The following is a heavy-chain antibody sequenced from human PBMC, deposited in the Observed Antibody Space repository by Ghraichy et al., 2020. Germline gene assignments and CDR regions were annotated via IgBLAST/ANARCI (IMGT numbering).Heavy chain of an antibody. D-gene: IGHD4-17*01. Sequence: ASVKVSCKTSGDIVTGYDIHWERQARGQGLEWMGWINPNSGDTNYAQKFQGRVTMARDTSISTAYMELSRLISDDTAVYFCARAETVTHTWFDPWGQGTLVTVSS. CDR2: INPNSGDT. J-gene: IGHJ5*02. CDR3: ARAETVTHTWFDP. CDR1: GDIVTGYD. V-gene: IGHV1-2*02.